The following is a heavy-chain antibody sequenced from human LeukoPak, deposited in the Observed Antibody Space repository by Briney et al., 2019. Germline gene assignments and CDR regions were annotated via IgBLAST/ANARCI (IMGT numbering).Heavy chain of an antibody. CDR1: GFTFSSYA. V-gene: IGHV3-23*01. J-gene: IGHJ1*01. CDR2: VSGSGGST. D-gene: IGHD3-22*01. Sequence: GGSLRLSCAASGFTFSSYAMSWVRQAPGKGLEWVSAVSGSGGSTYYADSVKGRFTISRDNSKNTLYLQMNSLRAEDTAVYYCAKGRYYDSSGYDFQHWGQGTLVTVSS. CDR3: AKGRYYDSSGYDFQH.